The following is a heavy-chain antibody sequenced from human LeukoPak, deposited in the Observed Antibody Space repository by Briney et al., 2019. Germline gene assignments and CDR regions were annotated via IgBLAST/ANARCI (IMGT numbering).Heavy chain of an antibody. CDR1: GFTFSSTG. V-gene: IGHV3-30*02. Sequence: GGSLRLSCTASGFTFSSTGMHWVRQAPGKGLEWVSYIRYDGNNKYYGDSVKGRLTVSRDNSKNTLYLQMNSLRVEDTAVYYCVRDDGYSPYDYWGQGTLVTVSS. CDR2: IRYDGNNK. D-gene: IGHD5-24*01. J-gene: IGHJ4*02. CDR3: VRDDGYSPYDY.